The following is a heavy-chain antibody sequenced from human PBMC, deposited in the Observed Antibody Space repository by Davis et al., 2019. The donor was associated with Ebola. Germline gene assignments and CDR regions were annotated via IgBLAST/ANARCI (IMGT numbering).Heavy chain of an antibody. Sequence: ASVKVSCKASGYTFTSYDMHWVRQAPGQGLEWMGIINPSGGSTSYAQKFQGRVTMTRDTSTSTVYMELSSLRSEDTAVYYCARDGDSSGWDTEYFQHWGQGTLVTVSS. CDR1: GYTFTSYD. D-gene: IGHD6-19*01. CDR3: ARDGDSSGWDTEYFQH. CDR2: INPSGGST. V-gene: IGHV1-46*01. J-gene: IGHJ1*01.